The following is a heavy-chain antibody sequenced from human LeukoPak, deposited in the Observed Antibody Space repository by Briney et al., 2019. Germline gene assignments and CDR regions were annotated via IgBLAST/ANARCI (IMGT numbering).Heavy chain of an antibody. J-gene: IGHJ6*03. V-gene: IGHV4-34*01. Sequence: SETLSLTCAVYGGSFSGYYWSWIRQPPGKGLEWIGEINHSGSTNYNPSLKSRVTISVDTSKNQFSLKLSSVPAADTAVYYCARGQSGYYDSSGYYGSRNYYYYYYMDVWGKGTTVTVSS. D-gene: IGHD3-22*01. CDR1: GGSFSGYY. CDR3: ARGQSGYYDSSGYYGSRNYYYYYYMDV. CDR2: INHSGST.